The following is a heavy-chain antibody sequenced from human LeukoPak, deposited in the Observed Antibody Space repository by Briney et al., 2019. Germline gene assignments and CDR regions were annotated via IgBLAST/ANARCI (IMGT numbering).Heavy chain of an antibody. V-gene: IGHV3-15*04. D-gene: IGHD3-10*01. CDR2: IESKTDGGTT. CDR1: GFSFGDAW. CDR3: TAYGSGRKFDY. Sequence: KPGGSHRLSCAASGFSFGDAWMSWVRQIPGKGLEWVGRIESKTDGGTTDYAAPVKGRFTISRDDSTNTLYLQMNSLKSEDTAVYYCTAYGSGRKFDYWGQGILVTVSS. J-gene: IGHJ4*02.